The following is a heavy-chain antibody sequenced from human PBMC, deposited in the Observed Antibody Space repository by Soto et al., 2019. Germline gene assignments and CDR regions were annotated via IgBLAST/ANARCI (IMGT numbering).Heavy chain of an antibody. J-gene: IGHJ4*02. Sequence: PSETLSLTCSVSGGSINTAGYFWGWIRQRPAMGLEWIGYIYYSGTTYYNPSLKSRLTISLDTSNNQFSLTLTSMTAADTAVYYCAGAPDEYYFDSWGQGTLVTV. CDR3: AGAPDEYYFDS. CDR1: GGSINTAGYF. V-gene: IGHV4-31*03. CDR2: IYYSGTT.